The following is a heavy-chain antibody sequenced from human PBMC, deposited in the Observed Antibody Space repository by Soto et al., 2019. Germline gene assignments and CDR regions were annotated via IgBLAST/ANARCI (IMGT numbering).Heavy chain of an antibody. J-gene: IGHJ4*02. D-gene: IGHD2-15*01. V-gene: IGHV3-33*01. CDR3: ARWGYYKKLDY. Sequence: QVQLEQSGGGVVQPGTSLRLSCVASGFTFSSNGMHWVRQAPGKGLEWVAVIWYDGSNKYYVDSVEGRFTISRDNSKNTLFLQMNSLRPEDTAVYYCARWGYYKKLDYWGQGALVTVAS. CDR1: GFTFSSNG. CDR2: IWYDGSNK.